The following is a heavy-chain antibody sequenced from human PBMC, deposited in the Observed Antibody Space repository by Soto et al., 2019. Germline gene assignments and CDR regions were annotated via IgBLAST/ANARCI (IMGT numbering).Heavy chain of an antibody. CDR2: IYSGGNT. CDR1: GFTVSSSY. D-gene: IGHD1-26*01. J-gene: IGHJ2*01. CDR3: ARHVGFYWYFDL. V-gene: IGHV3-66*04. Sequence: EVQLVESGGGLVQPGGSLRLSCAASGFTVSSSYMGWVCQAPGKGLEWVSSIYSGGNTYYADSVRGRFTISTDNSKDTLYLQMNSLSVDDRAMYYCARHVGFYWYFDLWGRGTLVTVSS.